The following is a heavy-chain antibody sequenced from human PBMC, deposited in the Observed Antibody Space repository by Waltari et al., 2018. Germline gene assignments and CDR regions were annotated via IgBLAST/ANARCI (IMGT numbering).Heavy chain of an antibody. V-gene: IGHV4-59*01. D-gene: IGHD5-12*01. CDR3: ARGGYSGYDGWFDP. Sequence: QVQLQESRPGRVQPSETLSLTCTVSGGSISRYYWSWIRQPPGKGLEWIGYLYYSGSTNYNPSLKSRVTISVDTSKNQFSLKLNSVTAADTAVYYCARGGYSGYDGWFDPWGQGTLVTVSS. J-gene: IGHJ5*02. CDR1: GGSISRYY. CDR2: LYYSGST.